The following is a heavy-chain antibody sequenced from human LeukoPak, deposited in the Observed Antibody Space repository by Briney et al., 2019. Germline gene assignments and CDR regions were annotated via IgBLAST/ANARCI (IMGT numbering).Heavy chain of an antibody. D-gene: IGHD1-26*01. V-gene: IGHV1-3*04. J-gene: IGHJ1*01. CDR3: ARVPLSDPSGRYYAR. CDR2: INTGNGNA. CDR1: GYIFANYG. Sequence: ASVKVSCKTSGYIFANYGMHWVRQAPRQSLEWMGWINTGNGNAKSSQKFQDRVTLSRDTAATTAYMELNSLSSEDTAVYYCARVPLSDPSGRYYARWGQGTLVTVSS.